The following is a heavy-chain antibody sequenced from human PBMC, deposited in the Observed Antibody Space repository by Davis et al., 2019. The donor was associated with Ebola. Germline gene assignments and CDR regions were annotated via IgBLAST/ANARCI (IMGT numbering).Heavy chain of an antibody. V-gene: IGHV1-18*01. CDR1: GGTFSTYA. J-gene: IGHJ4*02. CDR2: ISAYNGNS. Sequence: ASVKVSCKASGGTFSTYAITWVRQAPGQGLEWMGLISAYNGNSNYAQKFQGRVTMTRDTSTNTVYMELSSLTSDDTAVYYCARRGSSSNHCDYWGQGTLVTVSS. D-gene: IGHD6-6*01. CDR3: ARRGSSSNHCDY.